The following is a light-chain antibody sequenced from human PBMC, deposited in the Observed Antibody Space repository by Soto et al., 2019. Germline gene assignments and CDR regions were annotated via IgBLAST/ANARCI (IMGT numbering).Light chain of an antibody. Sequence: DIVMTQSPDSLAVSLGERATINCKSSQSVLYSSNNKKYLAWYQQKPGQPPKLLIYWASTRESRVPDRFSGSGSGTDFTLTISSLQAEDVAVYYCQQYYSTPYTFGQGTKLEIK. CDR2: WAS. J-gene: IGKJ2*01. CDR3: QQYYSTPYT. CDR1: QSVLYSSNNKKY. V-gene: IGKV4-1*01.